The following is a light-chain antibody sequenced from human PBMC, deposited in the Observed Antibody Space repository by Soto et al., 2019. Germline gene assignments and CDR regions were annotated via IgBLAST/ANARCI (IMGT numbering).Light chain of an antibody. CDR3: QQHGNSRPIS. J-gene: IGKJ5*01. CDR2: DAS. CDR1: QSVANNF. Sequence: IVLTQSPGTLSLSPGERVTLSCRASQSVANNFLAWYQQRPGQAPRLLIDDASTRIPDIRDRFSGGGSGTDVTITISRLEPADFAVYYYQQHGNSRPISFGRGTRLEIK. V-gene: IGKV3-20*01.